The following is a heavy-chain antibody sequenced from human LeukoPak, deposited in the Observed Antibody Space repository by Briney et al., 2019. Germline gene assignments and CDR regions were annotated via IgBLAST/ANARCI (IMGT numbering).Heavy chain of an antibody. CDR2: ISGSGGST. CDR1: GFNFSSYA. Sequence: GGSLRLSCAASGFNFSSYAMSWVRQAPGKGLEWVSAISGSGGSTYYADSVKGRFTISRDNSKNTLYLQMNSLRAEDTAVYYCAKKGRYYDSSGYYSLDYWGQGTLVTVSS. J-gene: IGHJ4*02. V-gene: IGHV3-23*01. D-gene: IGHD3-22*01. CDR3: AKKGRYYDSSGYYSLDY.